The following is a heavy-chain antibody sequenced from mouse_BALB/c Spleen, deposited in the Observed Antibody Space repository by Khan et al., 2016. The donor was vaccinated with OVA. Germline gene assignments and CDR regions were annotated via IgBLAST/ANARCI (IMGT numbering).Heavy chain of an antibody. J-gene: IGHJ4*01. CDR3: ARGGRRAMDY. Sequence: QIQLVQSGPDLKKPGETVKISCKASGYTFTNYGINWVKQAPGKGLKWMGWIYTYTGEPTYADDFKGRFAFSLETSASTAYLLINNLKHEDTATYFCARGGRRAMDYWGQGTSVTVSS. CDR1: GYTFTNYG. V-gene: IGHV9-3-1*01. D-gene: IGHD3-3*01. CDR2: IYTYTGEP.